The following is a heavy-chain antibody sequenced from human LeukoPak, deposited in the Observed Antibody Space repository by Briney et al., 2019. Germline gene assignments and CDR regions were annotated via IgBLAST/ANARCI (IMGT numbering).Heavy chain of an antibody. D-gene: IGHD3-10*01. CDR2: IHYSGNT. V-gene: IGHV4-59*08. CDR3: ASGTFGDRGAFDI. Sequence: SETLSLTCTVSGGSISSYYWSCIRQPPGKGLEWIGYIHYSGNTNYNPSLKSRVTISVDTSKNQFSLKLSSVTAADTAVYYCASGTFGDRGAFDIWGQGTMVTVSS. CDR1: GGSISSYY. J-gene: IGHJ3*02.